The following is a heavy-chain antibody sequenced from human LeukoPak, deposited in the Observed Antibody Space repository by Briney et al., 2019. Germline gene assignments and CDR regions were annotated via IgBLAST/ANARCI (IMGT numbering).Heavy chain of an antibody. J-gene: IGHJ4*02. CDR1: GFTFTSYG. CDR3: ARKNGLDY. V-gene: IGHV3-30*03. Sequence: GGSLRLSCAASGFTFTSYGMHWVRQAPGKGLEWVAVISYDGSNKYYADSVKGRFTISRDNSKNSLYLQMNCLRAEDTAVYYCARKNGLDYWGQGTLVTVSS. CDR2: ISYDGSNK.